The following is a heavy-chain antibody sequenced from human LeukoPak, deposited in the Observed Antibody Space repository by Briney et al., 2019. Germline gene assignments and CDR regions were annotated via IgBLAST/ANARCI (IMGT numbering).Heavy chain of an antibody. CDR3: VGCSGGSCHSGAFEI. V-gene: IGHV6-1*01. CDR1: GDSVSRNSAT. J-gene: IGHJ3*02. Sequence: SQTLSVTCAISGDSVSRNSATWNWIRQSPSRGLEWLARANYRSKWYYDYAVSVKSRMSINTDSSKNQFTLQLNSVTPEDTAVYYCVGCSGGSCHSGAFEIWGQGTMVTVSS. CDR2: ANYRSKWYY. D-gene: IGHD2-15*01.